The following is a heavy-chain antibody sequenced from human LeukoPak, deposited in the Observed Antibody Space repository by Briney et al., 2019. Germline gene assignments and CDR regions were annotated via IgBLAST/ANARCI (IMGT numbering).Heavy chain of an antibody. D-gene: IGHD2-15*01. Sequence: SETLSLACTVSGGSISSSSYYWGWIRQPPGKGLEWIGSIYYSGSTYYNPSLKSRVTISVDTSKNQFSLKLSSVTAADTAVYYCARVDLRAAYFDYWGQGTLVTVSS. J-gene: IGHJ4*02. CDR3: ARVDLRAAYFDY. CDR1: GGSISSSSYY. CDR2: IYYSGST. V-gene: IGHV4-39*07.